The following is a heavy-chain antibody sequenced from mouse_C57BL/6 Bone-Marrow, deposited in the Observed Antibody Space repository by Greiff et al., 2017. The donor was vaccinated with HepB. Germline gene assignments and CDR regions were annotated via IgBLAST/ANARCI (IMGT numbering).Heavy chain of an antibody. Sequence: QVQLQQPGTELVKPGASVKLSCKASGYTFTSYWMHWVKQRPGQGLEWIGNINPSNGGTNYNEKFKSKATLTVDKSSSTAYMQLSSLKSEDSAVYYCARSRTTVVAWGYYFDYWGQGTTLTVSS. J-gene: IGHJ2*01. CDR1: GYTFTSYW. D-gene: IGHD1-1*01. CDR3: ARSRTTVVAWGYYFDY. CDR2: INPSNGGT. V-gene: IGHV1-53*01.